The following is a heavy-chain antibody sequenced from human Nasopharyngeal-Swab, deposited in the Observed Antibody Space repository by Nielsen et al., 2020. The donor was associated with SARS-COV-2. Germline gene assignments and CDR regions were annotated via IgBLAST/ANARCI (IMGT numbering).Heavy chain of an antibody. V-gene: IGHV3-30*04. J-gene: IGHJ6*02. CDR3: ARGNGRVYYYYGMDV. CDR2: ISYDGSNK. Sequence: WIRQPPGKRLEWVAVISYDGSNKYYADSVKGRFTISRDNSKNTLYLQMNSLRAEDTAVYYCARGNGRVYYYYGMDVWGQGTTVTVSS.